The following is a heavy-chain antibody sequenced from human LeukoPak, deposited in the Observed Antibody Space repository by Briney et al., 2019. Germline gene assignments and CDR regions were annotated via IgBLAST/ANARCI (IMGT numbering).Heavy chain of an antibody. CDR3: ARHGITMVRGVITHAFDI. D-gene: IGHD3-10*01. V-gene: IGHV4-61*01. J-gene: IGHJ3*02. CDR2: IYYSGST. CDR1: GGSISSGSYY. Sequence: SETLSLTCTVSGGSISSGSYYWSWIRQPPGKGLEWIGYIYYSGSTNYNPSLKSRVTISVDTSKNQFSLKLSSVTAADTAVYYCARHGITMVRGVITHAFDIWGQRTMVTVSS.